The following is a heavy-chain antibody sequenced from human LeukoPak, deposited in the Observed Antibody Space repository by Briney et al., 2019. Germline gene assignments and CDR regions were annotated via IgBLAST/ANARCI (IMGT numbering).Heavy chain of an antibody. CDR3: ARGALYYYDSSGYYYLDY. Sequence: SVKVSCKASGGTFSSYAISWVRQAPGRGLEWMGGIIPIFGTANYAQKFQGRVTITTDESTSTAYMELSSLRSEDTAVYYCARGALYYYDSSGYYYLDYWGQGTLVTVSS. J-gene: IGHJ4*02. CDR2: IIPIFGTA. D-gene: IGHD3-22*01. V-gene: IGHV1-69*05. CDR1: GGTFSSYA.